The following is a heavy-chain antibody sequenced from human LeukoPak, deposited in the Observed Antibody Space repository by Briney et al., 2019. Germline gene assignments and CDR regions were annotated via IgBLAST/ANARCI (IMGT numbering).Heavy chain of an antibody. CDR1: GYTFTSYN. CDR2: IILIVGRT. Sequence: ASVKVSCKASGYTFTSYNMRWVRQAPGQGLEWMGMIILIVGRTSYAQKFRGRVTMTRDTSTSTVYMELSSLGYEDTVVYCCGRTLYDRSDYY. V-gene: IGHV1-46*01. D-gene: IGHD3-22*01. J-gene: IGHJ6*01. CDR3: GRTLYDRSDYY.